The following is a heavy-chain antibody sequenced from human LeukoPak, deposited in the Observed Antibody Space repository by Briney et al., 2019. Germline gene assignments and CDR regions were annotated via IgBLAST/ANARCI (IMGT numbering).Heavy chain of an antibody. CDR3: AREDYYDSSGYLDFDY. V-gene: IGHV3-30-3*01. J-gene: IGHJ4*02. D-gene: IGHD3-22*01. CDR1: GFTLSSYA. Sequence: GGSLRLSCAASGFTLSSYAMHGVRRAPGKGLEGVAVISYDGSNKYYADSVKGRFTISRDNSKNTLYLQMNSLRAEDTAVYYCAREDYYDSSGYLDFDYWGQGTLVTVSS. CDR2: ISYDGSNK.